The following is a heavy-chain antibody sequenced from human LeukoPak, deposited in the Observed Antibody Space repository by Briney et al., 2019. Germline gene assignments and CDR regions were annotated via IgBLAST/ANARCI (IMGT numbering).Heavy chain of an antibody. D-gene: IGHD5-24*01. CDR1: GGSFSGYY. CDR3: ARGFRGYYYYYYMDV. V-gene: IGHV4-34*01. J-gene: IGHJ6*03. CDR2: INHSGST. Sequence: SETLSLTCAVYGGSFSGYYWSWIRQPPGKGLEWIGEINHSGSTNYNPSLKSRVTISVDTSKNQFSLKLSSVTAADMAVYYCARGFRGYYYYYYMDVWGKGTTVTVSS.